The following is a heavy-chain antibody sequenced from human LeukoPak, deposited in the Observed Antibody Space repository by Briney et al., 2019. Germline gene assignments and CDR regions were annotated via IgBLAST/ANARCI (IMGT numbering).Heavy chain of an antibody. D-gene: IGHD3-10*01. CDR1: GGSFSGYY. Sequence: PSETLSLTCAVYGGSFSGYYWSWIRQPPGKGLEWIGEINHSGSTNYNPSLKSRVTISVDTSKNQFSLKLSSVTAADTAVYYCARRGKRGSGTILNGFDPWGQGTLVTVSS. J-gene: IGHJ5*02. CDR3: ARRGKRGSGTILNGFDP. CDR2: INHSGST. V-gene: IGHV4-34*01.